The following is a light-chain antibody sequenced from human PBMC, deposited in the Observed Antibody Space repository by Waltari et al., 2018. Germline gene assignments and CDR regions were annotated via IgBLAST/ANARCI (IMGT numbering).Light chain of an antibody. Sequence: ITCRASQSISSYLNWYQQKPGKAPKLLIYAASNLQSGVPSRFSGSGSGTDFTLTISSLQPEDFATYFCQQSYSTPRTFGQGTKVEIK. J-gene: IGKJ1*01. CDR3: QQSYSTPRT. CDR1: QSISSY. V-gene: IGKV1-39*01. CDR2: AAS.